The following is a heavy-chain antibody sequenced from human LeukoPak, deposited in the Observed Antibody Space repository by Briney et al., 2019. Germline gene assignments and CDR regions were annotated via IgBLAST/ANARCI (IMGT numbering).Heavy chain of an antibody. CDR2: INPNSGGT. CDR1: GYTFTGSY. V-gene: IGHV1-2*02. CDR3: ARDLRIAARPSWFDP. J-gene: IGHJ5*02. D-gene: IGHD6-6*01. Sequence: ASVKVSCKSSGYTFTGSYMHWVRQAPRQELEWMGWINPNSGGTNYAQKFQGRVTMTRDTSISTTYMELSRLRSDDTAVYYCARDLRIAARPSWFDPWGQGTLVTVSS.